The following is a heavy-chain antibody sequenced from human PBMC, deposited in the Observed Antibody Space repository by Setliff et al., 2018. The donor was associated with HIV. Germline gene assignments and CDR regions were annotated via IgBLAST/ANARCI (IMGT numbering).Heavy chain of an antibody. D-gene: IGHD2-21*01. CDR2: VYYDAST. V-gene: IGHV4-59*11. Sequence: PSETLALTCTVSVGSISTHYWSGIRQPPRKGVEWIGTVYYDASTIYTHSLNSRVIISVDTSKSKFSLNLSSVTAADTAVYYCARWRDGHNSYDSWGQGTLVTVSS. J-gene: IGHJ4*02. CDR1: VGSISTHY. CDR3: ARWRDGHNSYDS.